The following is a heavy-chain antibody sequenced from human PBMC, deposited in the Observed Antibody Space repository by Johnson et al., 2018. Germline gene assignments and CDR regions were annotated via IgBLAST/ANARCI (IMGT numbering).Heavy chain of an antibody. CDR3: AGDRPGSGWDGVAAMQARGYFQQ. D-gene: IGHD6-19*01. CDR1: GFTFSSYS. V-gene: IGHV3-23*04. Sequence: VQLVESGGGLVKPGGSLRLSCAASGFTFSSYSMNWVRQAPGKGLEWVSAIGGSGGSTYYADSVKGRFTLSSDNSKNTLYLQMNSLRAEDTAGYYGAGDRPGSGWDGVAAMQARGYFQQWGQGTLVTVSS. CDR2: IGGSGGST. J-gene: IGHJ1*01.